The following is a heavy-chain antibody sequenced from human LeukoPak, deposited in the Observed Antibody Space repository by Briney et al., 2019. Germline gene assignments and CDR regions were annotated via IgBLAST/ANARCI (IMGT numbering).Heavy chain of an antibody. Sequence: GGSLRLSCAASGFTFSNYWMIWVRQAPGKGLEWVGNIKQDGSEKRYADSVRGRFSISRDNAQTSLYLQMNSLRAEDTAVYYCARASDPWLQLTWGQGILVTVSS. CDR3: ARASDPWLQLT. J-gene: IGHJ5*02. D-gene: IGHD5-24*01. V-gene: IGHV3-7*05. CDR2: IKQDGSEK. CDR1: GFTFSNYW.